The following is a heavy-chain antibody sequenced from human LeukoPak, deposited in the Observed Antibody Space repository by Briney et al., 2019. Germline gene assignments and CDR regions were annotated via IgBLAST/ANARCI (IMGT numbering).Heavy chain of an antibody. D-gene: IGHD2-2*01. CDR1: GVSFSGYY. V-gene: IGHV4-34*01. Sequence: SETLSLTCAVYGVSFSGYYWSWIRQPPGKGLEWIGEINHSGSTNYNPSLKSRVTISVDTSKNQFSLKLSSVTAADTAVHYCARGVRIMRVPAARGGVDYWGQGTLVTVSS. J-gene: IGHJ4*02. CDR3: ARGVRIMRVPAARGGVDY. CDR2: INHSGST.